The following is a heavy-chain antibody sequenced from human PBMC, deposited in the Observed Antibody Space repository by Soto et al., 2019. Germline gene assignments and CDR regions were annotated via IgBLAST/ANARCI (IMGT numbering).Heavy chain of an antibody. V-gene: IGHV3-23*01. CDR2: IGGSGGNR. Sequence: EVQLLESGGGLVQPGGSLRLSCAASGFTFNAYAMTWVRQAPGKGLEWVSAIGGSGGNRYYADSVRGRFTISRDNSKDTVDLQMNSLRVEDTAVYYCARVASDYINSVDNWGQGIWSPSPQ. D-gene: IGHD4-4*01. J-gene: IGHJ4*02. CDR3: ARVASDYINSVDN. CDR1: GFTFNAYA.